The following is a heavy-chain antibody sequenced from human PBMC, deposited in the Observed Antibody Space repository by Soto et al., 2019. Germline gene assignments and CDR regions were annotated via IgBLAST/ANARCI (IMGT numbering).Heavy chain of an antibody. CDR3: ARDLMVAAAGKNWFDA. Sequence: IPLVQSGGEVKKPGASVKVSCKASGYIFGSYGISWVRQAPGQGLEWMGWISGYNGDTIYAQKYQDRVTMTTDTSTSTGYMELRSLKSDDTAVYYCARDLMVAAAGKNWFDAWGQGTLVAVSS. V-gene: IGHV1-18*01. CDR1: GYIFGSYG. CDR2: ISGYNGDT. J-gene: IGHJ5*02. D-gene: IGHD6-13*01.